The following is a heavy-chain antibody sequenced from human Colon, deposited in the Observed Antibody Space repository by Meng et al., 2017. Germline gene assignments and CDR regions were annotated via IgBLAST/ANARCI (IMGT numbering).Heavy chain of an antibody. CDR2: TRNRANSYTT. Sequence: GESLKISCAASGFTFSDHYMDWVRQAPGKGLEWVGRTRNRANSYTTEYAASVKGRFTISRDDSKNSLYVQMNSLKTEDTAVYFCARAAVAGVGATPYYLDYWGQGTLVTVSS. CDR3: ARAAVAGVGATPYYLDY. CDR1: GFTFSDHY. J-gene: IGHJ4*02. D-gene: IGHD1-26*01. V-gene: IGHV3-72*01.